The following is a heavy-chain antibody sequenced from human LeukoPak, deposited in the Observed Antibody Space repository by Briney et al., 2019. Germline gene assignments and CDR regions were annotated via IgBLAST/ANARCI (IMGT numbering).Heavy chain of an antibody. J-gene: IGHJ6*03. V-gene: IGHV1-69*13. Sequence: SVKVSCKASGGTFSSYAISWVRQAPGQGLEWMGGIIPIFGTANYAQKFQGRVTITADESTSTAYMELSSLRSEDTAVYYCARLGCSSTSCYDYYYYMDVWGKGTTVTISS. D-gene: IGHD2-2*01. CDR2: IIPIFGTA. CDR3: ARLGCSSTSCYDYYYYMDV. CDR1: GGTFSSYA.